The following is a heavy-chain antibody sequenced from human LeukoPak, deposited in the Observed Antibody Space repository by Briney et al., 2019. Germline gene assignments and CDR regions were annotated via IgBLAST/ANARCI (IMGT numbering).Heavy chain of an antibody. Sequence: PGGSLRLSCAPSGFTFSTYAMHWVRQAPGKGLEWVAVISYDGSNKYYAASVRGRFTISRDTSRSTLYLQMNSLRAEDAAVYYCAKAPVTSCRGAFCYPFDYWGQGTLVTVSS. CDR2: ISYDGSNK. CDR3: AKAPVTSCRGAFCYPFDY. D-gene: IGHD2-15*01. J-gene: IGHJ4*02. CDR1: GFTFSTYA. V-gene: IGHV3-30*04.